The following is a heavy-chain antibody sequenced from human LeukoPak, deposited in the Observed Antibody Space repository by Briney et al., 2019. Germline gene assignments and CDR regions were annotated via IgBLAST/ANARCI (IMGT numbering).Heavy chain of an antibody. V-gene: IGHV4-39*07. J-gene: IGHJ4*02. CDR1: GGSISSSSYY. CDR3: AGSYYDSSGYSTDY. CDR2: INHSGST. D-gene: IGHD3-22*01. Sequence: SETLSLTCTVSGGSISSSSYYWAWIRQPPGKGLEWIGEINHSGSTNYNPSLKSRVTISVDTSKNQFSLKLSSVTAADTAVYYCAGSYYDSSGYSTDYWGQGTLVTVSS.